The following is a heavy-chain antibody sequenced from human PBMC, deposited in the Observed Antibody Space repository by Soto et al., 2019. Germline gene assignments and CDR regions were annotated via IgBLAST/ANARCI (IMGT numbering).Heavy chain of an antibody. CDR1: GFTFDAYG. D-gene: IGHD6-19*01. CDR3: ARLYSIGWYGQGRY. CDR2: INWNGGST. J-gene: IGHJ4*02. Sequence: EVQLVESGGGVVRPGGSLRLSCAASGFTFDAYGMSWVRQAPGKGLEWVSGINWNGGSTGYADSVKGRFTISRDNAKNSLYLQMTSLRAEDTAFYYCARLYSIGWYGQGRYWGQGTLVTVSS. V-gene: IGHV3-20*04.